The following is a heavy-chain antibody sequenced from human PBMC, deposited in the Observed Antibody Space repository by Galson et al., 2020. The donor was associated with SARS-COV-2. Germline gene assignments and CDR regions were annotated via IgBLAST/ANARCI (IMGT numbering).Heavy chain of an antibody. CDR3: ATVYFWRFDF. D-gene: IGHD1-1*01. Sequence: GGSLRLSCAASGFTFTNYWMMWVRQAPGKGLEWVANIKEDGSEKYYVDSVKGRFTISRDNAKNSLYLQMNSLRAEDTAVYYCATVYFWRFDFWGQGTLVTVSS. J-gene: IGHJ4*02. CDR1: GFTFTNYW. CDR2: IKEDGSEK. V-gene: IGHV3-7*03.